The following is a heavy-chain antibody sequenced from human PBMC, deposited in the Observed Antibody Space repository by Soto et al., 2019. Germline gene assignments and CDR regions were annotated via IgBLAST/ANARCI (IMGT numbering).Heavy chain of an antibody. CDR2: IDPSDSYT. D-gene: IGHD5-18*01. Sequence: GESLKISCKGSGYSFTRYWISWVRQMPGKELEWMGRIDPSDSYTNYSPSFQGHVTISADKSISTAYLQWSSLKASDTAMYFCARTFMQSRGYSYGHGGMDVLGQGTTVTVSS. CDR3: ARTFMQSRGYSYGHGGMDV. V-gene: IGHV5-10-1*01. CDR1: GYSFTRYW. J-gene: IGHJ6*02.